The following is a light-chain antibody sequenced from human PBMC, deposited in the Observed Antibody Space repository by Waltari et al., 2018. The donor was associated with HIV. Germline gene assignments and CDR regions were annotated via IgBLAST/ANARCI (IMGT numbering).Light chain of an antibody. J-gene: IGLJ3*02. V-gene: IGLV2-8*01. Sequence: QSALTQPPSASGSPGQSVTISCTGTSSDVGAYNYVCWHQQYPGKAPKLMIYEVSKRPSGVPDRFSCSKSGNTASLTVSGLQAEDEADYYCSSYAGSNIWVFGGGTKLTVL. CDR1: SSDVGAYNY. CDR2: EVS. CDR3: SSYAGSNIWV.